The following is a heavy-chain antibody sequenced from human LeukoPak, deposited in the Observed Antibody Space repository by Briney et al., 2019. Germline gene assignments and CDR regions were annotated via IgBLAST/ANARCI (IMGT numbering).Heavy chain of an antibody. D-gene: IGHD3-10*01. J-gene: IGHJ3*02. CDR1: GGSISSSSYY. Sequence: SETLSLTCTVSGGSISSSSYYWGWIRQPPGKGLEWIGSIYYSGSTYYNPSLKSRVTISVDTSKNQFSLKLSSVTAADTAVYYCAPIDYYGSGSYYSPDAFDIWGQGTMVTVSS. CDR2: IYYSGST. V-gene: IGHV4-39*07. CDR3: APIDYYGSGSYYSPDAFDI.